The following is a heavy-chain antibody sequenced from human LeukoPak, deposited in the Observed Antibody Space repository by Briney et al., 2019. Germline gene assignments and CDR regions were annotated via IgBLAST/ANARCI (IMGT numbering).Heavy chain of an antibody. CDR3: ARLFLYDSSYFDY. CDR1: GFTFSSYW. Sequence: GGSLRLSCAASGFTFSSYWMSWVRQAPGKGLEWVANIKQDGSEKYYVDSVKGRFTISRDNAKNSLYLQMNSLRAEDTAVYYCARLFLYDSSYFDYWGQGTLVTVSS. CDR2: IKQDGSEK. V-gene: IGHV3-7*01. J-gene: IGHJ4*02. D-gene: IGHD3-22*01.